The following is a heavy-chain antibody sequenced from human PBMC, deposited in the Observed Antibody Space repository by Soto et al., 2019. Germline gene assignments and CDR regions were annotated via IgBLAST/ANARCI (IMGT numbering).Heavy chain of an antibody. J-gene: IGHJ4*02. D-gene: IGHD3-16*01. CDR1: GFSFSRYT. Sequence: GGSLRLSCAASGFSFSRYTMNWVRQAPGKGLEWVSSISAASSYITYADSVKGRFTISRDNAKSSLYLQVSSLRAEDTAVYYCARGSAYKEPLPFHYWGQGTLVTVSS. V-gene: IGHV3-21*01. CDR2: ISAASSYI. CDR3: ARGSAYKEPLPFHY.